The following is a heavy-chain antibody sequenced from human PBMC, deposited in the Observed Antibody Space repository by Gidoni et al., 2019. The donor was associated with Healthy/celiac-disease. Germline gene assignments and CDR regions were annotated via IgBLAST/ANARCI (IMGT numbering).Heavy chain of an antibody. CDR1: GFTFSNAW. CDR3: TTGGSGWYRDWDY. Sequence: EVQLVESGGGLVKPGGSLRLACAASGFTFSNAWMSWVRQAPGKGLGWVGRIKSKTDGGTTDYAAPVKGRFTISRDDSKNTLYLQMNSLKTEDTAVYYCTTGGSGWYRDWDYWGQGTLVTVSS. V-gene: IGHV3-15*01. CDR2: IKSKTDGGTT. J-gene: IGHJ4*02. D-gene: IGHD6-19*01.